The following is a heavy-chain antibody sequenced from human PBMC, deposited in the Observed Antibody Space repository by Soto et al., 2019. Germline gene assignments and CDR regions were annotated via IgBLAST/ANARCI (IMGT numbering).Heavy chain of an antibody. Sequence: EVQLVESGGGLVKPGGSLRLSCAASGFTFSNAWMSWVRQAPGKGLEWVGRIKSKTDGGTTDYAAPVKGRFTISRDDSKTTLYLQMNSLKTEDTAVYYCTTYIVATIEEDWIDPWGQGTLVTVSS. V-gene: IGHV3-15*01. CDR2: IKSKTDGGTT. J-gene: IGHJ5*02. D-gene: IGHD5-12*01. CDR3: TTYIVATIEEDWIDP. CDR1: GFTFSNAW.